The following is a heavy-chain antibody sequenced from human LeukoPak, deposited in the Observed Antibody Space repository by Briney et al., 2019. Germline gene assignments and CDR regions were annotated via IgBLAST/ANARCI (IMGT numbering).Heavy chain of an antibody. Sequence: SKTLSLTCTVSGGSISSDYWQWIRQPPGKGLEWIGYIYNSGSNNYNPSLKSRVTISIDTSKNQFSLKLTSVTAADTAVYYCATRGYWGQGTLVTVSS. CDR1: GGSISSDY. D-gene: IGHD3-10*01. V-gene: IGHV4-59*08. CDR3: ATRGY. J-gene: IGHJ4*02. CDR2: IYNSGSN.